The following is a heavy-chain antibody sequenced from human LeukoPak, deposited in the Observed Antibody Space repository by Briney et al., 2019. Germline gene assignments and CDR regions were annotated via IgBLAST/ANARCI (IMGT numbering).Heavy chain of an antibody. J-gene: IGHJ3*02. D-gene: IGHD1-26*01. Sequence: PSGTLSLTCAVSGGSISSSNWWSWVRQPPGKGLEWIGEIYHSGSTNYNPSLKSRVTISVDKSKNQFSLKLSSVTAADTAVYYCARERGNLRGDAFDIWGQGTMVTVSS. V-gene: IGHV4-4*02. CDR1: GGSISSSNW. CDR3: ARERGNLRGDAFDI. CDR2: IYHSGST.